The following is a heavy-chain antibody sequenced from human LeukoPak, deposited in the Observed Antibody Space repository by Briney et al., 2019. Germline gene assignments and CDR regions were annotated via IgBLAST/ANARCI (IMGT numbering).Heavy chain of an antibody. CDR3: ARDYSIPPAAGSLYNWFTP. CDR2: ISNDGINE. J-gene: IGHJ5*02. Sequence: PGGSLRLSCAASGFTFSSYGMHWVRQAPGKGLEWVAVISNDGINEFYADSVKGRFTISRDTSKNTLYLQMNSLRTEDTAVYYCARDYSIPPAAGSLYNWFTPWGQGTLVTVSS. D-gene: IGHD6-13*01. CDR1: GFTFSSYG. V-gene: IGHV3-30*03.